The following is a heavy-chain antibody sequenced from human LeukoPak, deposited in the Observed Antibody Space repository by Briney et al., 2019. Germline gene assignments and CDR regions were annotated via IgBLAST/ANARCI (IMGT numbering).Heavy chain of an antibody. J-gene: IGHJ4*02. CDR1: GFTFGDYG. CDR2: INWNGGST. CDR3: ASGWLREFDY. Sequence: PGGSLRLSCAASGFTFGDYGMSWVRQAPGKGLEWVSGINWNGGSTGYADSVKGRFTISRDNAKNSLYLQMNSLRAEDTALYYCASGWLREFDYWGQGTLVTVSS. D-gene: IGHD5-12*01. V-gene: IGHV3-20*04.